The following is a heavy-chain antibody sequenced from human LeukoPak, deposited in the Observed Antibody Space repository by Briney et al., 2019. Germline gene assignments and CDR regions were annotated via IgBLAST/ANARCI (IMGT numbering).Heavy chain of an antibody. J-gene: IGHJ4*02. CDR3: ARGSGQTGESPYYFDY. Sequence: EASVKVSCKASGYTFTSYGISWVRQAPGQGLEWMGWISAYNGNTKYSQKFQGRVTITRDTSASTAYMELSSLRSEDTAVYYCARGSGQTGESPYYFDYWGQGTLVTVSS. V-gene: IGHV1-18*01. D-gene: IGHD7-27*01. CDR2: ISAYNGNT. CDR1: GYTFTSYG.